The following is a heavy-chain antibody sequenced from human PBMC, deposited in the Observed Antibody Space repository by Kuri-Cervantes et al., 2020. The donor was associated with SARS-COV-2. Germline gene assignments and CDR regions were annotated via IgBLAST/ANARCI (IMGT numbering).Heavy chain of an antibody. Sequence: ASVKVSCKVSGYTLTELSMHWVRQAPGKGLEWMGGFDPEDGETIYAQKFQGRVTMTEDTSTDTAYMELSSLRSEDTAVYYCARDSGIAVAGITGYYYGMDVWGQGTTVTVSS. J-gene: IGHJ6*02. D-gene: IGHD6-19*01. CDR3: ARDSGIAVAGITGYYYGMDV. CDR2: FDPEDGET. CDR1: GYTLTELS. V-gene: IGHV1-24*01.